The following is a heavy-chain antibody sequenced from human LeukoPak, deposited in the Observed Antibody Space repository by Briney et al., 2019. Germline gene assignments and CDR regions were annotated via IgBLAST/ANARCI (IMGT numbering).Heavy chain of an antibody. V-gene: IGHV3-7*01. CDR1: GFTFSSYW. D-gene: IGHD3-10*01. CDR2: IKQDGSEK. Sequence: GGSLRLSCAASGFTFSSYWMSWVRQAPGKGLEWVAHIKQDGSEKYYVDSVKGRFTISRDNAKNSLYLQMNSLRAEDTAVYYCAREDVWFGEWNWFDPWGQGTLVTVSS. CDR3: AREDVWFGEWNWFDP. J-gene: IGHJ5*02.